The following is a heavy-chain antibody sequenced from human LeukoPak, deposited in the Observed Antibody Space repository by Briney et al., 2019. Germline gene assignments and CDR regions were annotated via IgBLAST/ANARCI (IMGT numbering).Heavy chain of an antibody. CDR1: GFTFSSNA. V-gene: IGHV3-23*01. Sequence: GGSLRLSCAVSGFTFSSNAMSWVRQAPGKGLEWVSAISGSGGSTYYADSVKGRFTISRDNSKNTLYLQMNSLRAEDTAVYYCAKDGSIMITFGGVIAYDWGQGTLVTVSS. CDR2: ISGSGGST. J-gene: IGHJ1*01. D-gene: IGHD3-16*02. CDR3: AKDGSIMITFGGVIAYD.